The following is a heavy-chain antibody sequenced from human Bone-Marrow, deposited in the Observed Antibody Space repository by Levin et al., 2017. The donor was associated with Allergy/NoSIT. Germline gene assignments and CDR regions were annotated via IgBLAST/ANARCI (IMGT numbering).Heavy chain of an antibody. Sequence: VASVKVSCAASGFTYSSHAMTWVRQAPGKGLKWVSAISGSGDSTDYADSVKGRFTISRDNSRNTLYLQINSLRAEDTALYYCARCSGEYSSSWFDYWGQGTLVTVSS. CDR3: ARCSGEYSSSWFDY. CDR2: ISGSGDST. J-gene: IGHJ5*01. D-gene: IGHD6-6*01. V-gene: IGHV3-23*01. CDR1: GFTYSSHA.